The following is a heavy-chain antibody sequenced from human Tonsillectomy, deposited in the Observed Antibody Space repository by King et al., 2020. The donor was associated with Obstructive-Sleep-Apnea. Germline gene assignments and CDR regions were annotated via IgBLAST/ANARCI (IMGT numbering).Heavy chain of an antibody. CDR2: ISNDGNNK. J-gene: IGHJ3*02. D-gene: IGHD6-13*01. CDR1: GFTFRTYA. Sequence: VQLVESGGGVVQPGRSLRLSCAASGFTFRTYAMHWVRQAPGKGLEWVAVISNDGNNKYYADSVKGRFTISRDNSKNTRYLQMNSLRPEETAVYYCARDFSEVPYSSNWLWGGAFDIWGQATMVTVSS. CDR3: ARDFSEVPYSSNWLWGGAFDI. V-gene: IGHV3-30*04.